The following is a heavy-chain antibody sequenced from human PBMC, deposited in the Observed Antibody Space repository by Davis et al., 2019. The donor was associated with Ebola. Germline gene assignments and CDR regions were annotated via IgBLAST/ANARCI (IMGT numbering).Heavy chain of an antibody. CDR3: AIPDCSGANCYSVYIKN. V-gene: IGHV3-23*01. CDR1: GFTFSSYA. Sequence: GESLKISCAASGFTFSSYAMSWVRQAPGKGLEWVSGISGSGSSTYYGDSVKGRFTISRDNSNNLLYLQMNSLRAEDTAVYYCAIPDCSGANCYSVYIKNWGQGTLVTVSS. CDR2: ISGSGSST. J-gene: IGHJ4*02. D-gene: IGHD2-15*01.